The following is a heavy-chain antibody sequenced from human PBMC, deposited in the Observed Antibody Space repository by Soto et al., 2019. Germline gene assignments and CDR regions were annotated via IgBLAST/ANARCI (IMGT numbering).Heavy chain of an antibody. CDR1: GFSLSTSGVG. Sequence: SGPTLVNPTQTLTLTCTFSGFSLSTSGVGVGWIRQPPGKALEWLALIYWNDDKRYSPSLKSRLTITKDTSKNQVVLTMTNMDPVDTATYYRAHRRVARGYDQIDYWGQGTLVTVSS. V-gene: IGHV2-5*01. J-gene: IGHJ4*02. D-gene: IGHD2-15*01. CDR2: IYWNDDK. CDR3: AHRRVARGYDQIDY.